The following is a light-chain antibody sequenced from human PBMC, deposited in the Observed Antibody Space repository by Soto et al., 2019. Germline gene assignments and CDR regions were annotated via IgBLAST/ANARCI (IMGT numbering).Light chain of an antibody. CDR2: GVS. CDR1: QTVSSW. Sequence: DIQMTQSPSTLSASVGDRVTITCRASQTVSSWLAWFQQKPGKAPNLLIYGVSSVESGVPSRFSGSGSGTEFTLTISNLQPDYFATYYCQQYADSSWTFGQGTKVE. V-gene: IGKV1-5*03. CDR3: QQYADSSWT. J-gene: IGKJ1*01.